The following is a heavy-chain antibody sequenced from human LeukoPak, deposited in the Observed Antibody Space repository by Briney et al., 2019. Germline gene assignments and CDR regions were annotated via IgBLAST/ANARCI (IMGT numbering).Heavy chain of an antibody. D-gene: IGHD3-3*01. J-gene: IGHJ4*02. CDR2: ISGSGGST. Sequence: GGSLRLSCAASGFTFSSYAMSWVRQAPGKGLEWVSAISGSGGSTYYADSVKGRFTISRDNSKNTLYLQMNSLRAEDTAVYYCASPYYDFWSGYSSGAYYFDYWGQGTLVTVSS. CDR3: ASPYYDFWSGYSSGAYYFDY. CDR1: GFTFSSYA. V-gene: IGHV3-23*01.